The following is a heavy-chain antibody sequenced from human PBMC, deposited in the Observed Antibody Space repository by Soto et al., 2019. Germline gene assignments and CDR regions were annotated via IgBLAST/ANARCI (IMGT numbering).Heavy chain of an antibody. CDR2: INHSGST. D-gene: IGHD6-25*01. V-gene: IGHV4-34*01. CDR3: ASAQRTYSSGWDTAVYYYGMDV. J-gene: IGHJ6*02. Sequence: PGETLSLTCAFYGGSFSGYYWSWIRLPPGHGLERIGEINHSGSTNYNPSLKSRVTISGDTSKNQSSLKLSSVTAADTAVYYSASAQRTYSSGWDTAVYYYGMDVWGQGTTVT. CDR1: GGSFSGYY.